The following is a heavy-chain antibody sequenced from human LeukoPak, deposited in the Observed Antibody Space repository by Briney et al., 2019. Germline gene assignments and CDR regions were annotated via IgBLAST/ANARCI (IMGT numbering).Heavy chain of an antibody. J-gene: IGHJ4*02. CDR2: ITCYNGNT. CDR3: ARDPSNTSGYNAWFDY. V-gene: IGHV1-18*01. Sequence: ASVKVSCTASAYTFTRYGISWMRQAPGQGLEWLGWITCYNGNTHYAQNYQGRLTLTTDTSTSTAYMELRSLRSDETAVYYCARDPSNTSGYNAWFDYWGQGTLVTVSS. D-gene: IGHD3-22*01. CDR1: AYTFTRYG.